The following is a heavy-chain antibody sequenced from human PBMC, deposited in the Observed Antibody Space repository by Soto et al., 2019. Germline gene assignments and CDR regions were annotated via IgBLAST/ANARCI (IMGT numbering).Heavy chain of an antibody. D-gene: IGHD3-3*01. CDR3: AKDGNRRFLEWLHTEFPLGY. J-gene: IGHJ4*02. V-gene: IGHV3-23*01. Sequence: GGSLRLSCAASGFTFSSYAMSWVRQAPGKGLEWVSAISGSGGSTYYADSVKGRFTISRDNSKNTLYLQMNSLRAEDTAVYYCAKDGNRRFLEWLHTEFPLGYWGQGTLVTVSS. CDR1: GFTFSSYA. CDR2: ISGSGGST.